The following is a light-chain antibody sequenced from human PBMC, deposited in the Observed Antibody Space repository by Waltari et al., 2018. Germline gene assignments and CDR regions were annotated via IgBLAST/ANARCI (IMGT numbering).Light chain of an antibody. Sequence: EILLTQSPGTLSLSPGERATLSCRASPIISRALAWYQQKPGQAPRLLIFDTSKRATGIPDRFSGSGSGTDFSLTISRLEPEDFAVYYCQHYVRLPATFGQGTKVEIK. CDR3: QHYVRLPAT. V-gene: IGKV3-20*01. J-gene: IGKJ2*01. CDR2: DTS. CDR1: PIISRA.